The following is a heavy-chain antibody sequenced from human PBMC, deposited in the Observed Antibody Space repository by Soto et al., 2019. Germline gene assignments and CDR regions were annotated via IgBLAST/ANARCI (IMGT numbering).Heavy chain of an antibody. D-gene: IGHD6-19*01. V-gene: IGHV3-15*07. Sequence: TWLPLRVSCGVAGVTISNAWMNWVRKAPGKGLEWVGRIKSKTDGGTTDYAAPVKGRFTISRDDSKNTLYLQMNSLKTEDTAVYYCTTEALVSSGLDAFDIWGQGTMVTVSS. CDR2: IKSKTDGGTT. J-gene: IGHJ3*02. CDR3: TTEALVSSGLDAFDI. CDR1: GVTISNAW.